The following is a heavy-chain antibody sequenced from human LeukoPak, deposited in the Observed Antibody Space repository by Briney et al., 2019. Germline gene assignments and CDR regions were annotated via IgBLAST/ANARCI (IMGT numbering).Heavy chain of an antibody. CDR2: INYSGST. CDR3: ARVNSGYDCLDY. D-gene: IGHD5-12*01. J-gene: IGHJ4*02. Sequence: SETLSLTCTVSGGSISSGGNYWSWIRQNPGKGLEWIGYINYSGSTNYNPSLKSRVTISVDTSKNQFSLKLSSVTAADTAVYYCARVNSGYDCLDYWGQGTLVTVSS. V-gene: IGHV4-61*08. CDR1: GGSISSGGNY.